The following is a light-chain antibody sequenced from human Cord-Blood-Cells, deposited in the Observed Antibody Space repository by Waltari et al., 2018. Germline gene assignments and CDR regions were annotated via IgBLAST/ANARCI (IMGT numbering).Light chain of an antibody. V-gene: IGKV1-5*03. J-gene: IGKJ1*01. CDR2: KAS. Sequence: DIQMTQSPSTMSASVGDRVTIPCRASESISSWLAWYQQKPGKAPKSLIYKASSLESGVPSRLSGSGSGTEFTLTISSLQPDDFATYYGQQYNSWTFGQGTKVEIK. CDR3: QQYNSWT. CDR1: ESISSW.